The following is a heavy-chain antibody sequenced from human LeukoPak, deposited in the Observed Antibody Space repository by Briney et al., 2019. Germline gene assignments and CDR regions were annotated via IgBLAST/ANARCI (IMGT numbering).Heavy chain of an antibody. CDR1: GFTFSSYA. CDR2: ISYDGSNK. J-gene: IGHJ4*02. V-gene: IGHV3-30-3*01. D-gene: IGHD3-22*01. CDR3: ASGQDYYDSSGYYVY. Sequence: GGSLRLSCAASGFTFSSYAMHWVRQAPGKGLEWVAVISYDGSNKYYADSVKGRFTISRDNSKNTLYLQVNSLRAEDTAVYYCASGQDYYDSSGYYVYWGQGTLVTVSS.